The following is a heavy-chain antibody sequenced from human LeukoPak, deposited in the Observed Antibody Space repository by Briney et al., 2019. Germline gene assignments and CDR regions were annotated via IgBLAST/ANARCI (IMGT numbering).Heavy chain of an antibody. CDR1: GFTFSSYA. D-gene: IGHD4-17*01. Sequence: GGSLRLSCAASGFTFSSYAMHWVRQAPGKGLVWVSRLNSDGSTISYADSVKGRFTISRDNAKNTVYLQMNSLRAEDTAVYYCARDDYGDFGPDYWGQGTLVTVSS. V-gene: IGHV3-74*01. CDR2: LNSDGSTI. J-gene: IGHJ4*02. CDR3: ARDDYGDFGPDY.